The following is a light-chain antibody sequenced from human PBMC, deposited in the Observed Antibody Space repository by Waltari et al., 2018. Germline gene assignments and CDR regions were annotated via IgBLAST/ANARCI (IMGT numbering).Light chain of an antibody. V-gene: IGKV3-15*01. J-gene: IGKJ2*01. CDR3: QQYYNWPYT. CDR1: RSVGSS. Sequence: ETTMTMSPATSSVSPGDRVTLSCRASRSVGSSLAWYQQIPGQPPRLLIHSASTGATGLPARFSGSGSGTDFTLTISSLQSEDFAVYYCQQYYNWPYTFGQGTKLDIK. CDR2: SAS.